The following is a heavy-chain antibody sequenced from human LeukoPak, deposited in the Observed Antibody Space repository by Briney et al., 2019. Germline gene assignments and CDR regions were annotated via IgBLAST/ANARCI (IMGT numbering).Heavy chain of an antibody. Sequence: PSKTLSLTCAVYGGSFSGYYWSWIRQPPGKGLEWIGEINHSGSTNYNPSLKSRVTISVDTSKNQFSLKLSSVTAADTAVYYCASALSGSYYFGYYYYGMDVWGQGTTVTVSS. J-gene: IGHJ6*02. CDR1: GGSFSGYY. D-gene: IGHD3-10*01. CDR3: ASALSGSYYFGYYYYGMDV. CDR2: INHSGST. V-gene: IGHV4-34*01.